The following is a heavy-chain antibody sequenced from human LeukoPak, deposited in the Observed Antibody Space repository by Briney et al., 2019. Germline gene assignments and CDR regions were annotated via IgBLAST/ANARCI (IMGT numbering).Heavy chain of an antibody. Sequence: PSETLSLTCTVSGGSISSYYWSWIRQPPGKGLEWIGSIYYSGSTYYNPSLKSRVTISVDTSKNQFSLKLSSVTAADTAVYYCARHSKSLIAVAGRYFDYWGQGTLVTVSS. CDR3: ARHSKSLIAVAGRYFDY. CDR1: GGSISSYY. D-gene: IGHD6-19*01. CDR2: IYYSGST. J-gene: IGHJ4*02. V-gene: IGHV4-59*05.